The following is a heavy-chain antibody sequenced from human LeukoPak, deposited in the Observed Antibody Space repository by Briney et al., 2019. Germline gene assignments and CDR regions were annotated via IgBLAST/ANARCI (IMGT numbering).Heavy chain of an antibody. V-gene: IGHV4-39*01. CDR3: ARQGGDCSSTSCYVDY. CDR1: GGSISSSSYY. D-gene: IGHD2-2*01. J-gene: IGHJ4*02. CDR2: IYYSGST. Sequence: PSETLSLTCTVSGGSISSSSYYWGWVRQPPGKGLEWIGSIYYSGSTYYNPSPKSRVTISVDTSKNQFSLTLSSVTAADTAVYYCARQGGDCSSTSCYVDYWGQGTLVTVSS.